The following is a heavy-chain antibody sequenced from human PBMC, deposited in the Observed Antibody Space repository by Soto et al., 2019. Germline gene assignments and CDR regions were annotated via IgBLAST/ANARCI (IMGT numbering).Heavy chain of an antibody. CDR3: VKDRRSTRRAMDV. J-gene: IGHJ6*02. CDR2: ISSNGGST. D-gene: IGHD2-2*01. V-gene: IGHV3-64D*06. Sequence: GGSLRLSCSASGFTFSSCAMHWVRQAAGKGFEYVSGISSNGGSTYYAESVKDRFTISRDFSRNTLFLQVNSLTGDDTAVYYCVKDRRSTRRAMDVWGQGTTVTVSS. CDR1: GFTFSSCA.